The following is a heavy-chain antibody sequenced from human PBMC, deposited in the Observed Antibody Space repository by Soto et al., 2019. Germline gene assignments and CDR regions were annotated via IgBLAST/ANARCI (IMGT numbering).Heavy chain of an antibody. CDR3: ARLNSSTWYFDY. CDR1: GFTFSSYA. J-gene: IGHJ4*02. CDR2: ISGGGGST. V-gene: IGHV3-23*01. D-gene: IGHD6-13*01. Sequence: EVQLLESGGGLVQSGESLRLSCAASGFTFSSYAMSWVRQAPGKGLEWVSAISGGGGSTYYADSVKGRFTISRDNSKNTLYLQMNSLRAEDTAVYYCARLNSSTWYFDYWGQGTLVPVSS.